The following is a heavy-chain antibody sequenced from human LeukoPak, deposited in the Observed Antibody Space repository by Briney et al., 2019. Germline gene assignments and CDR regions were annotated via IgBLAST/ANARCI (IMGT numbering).Heavy chain of an antibody. V-gene: IGHV4-4*02. Sequence: PSGTLSLTCGVSGGSIDSTNYWSWVRPAPGKGLEWIGEIAHDGTRHYNPSLRSRVAMSFDRANNYSSLRLTAVTAADTALYYCTRENRPFGPFAFWGQGVMVTASS. CDR2: IAHDGTR. D-gene: IGHD3-10*01. CDR3: TRENRPFGPFAF. J-gene: IGHJ4*02. CDR1: GGSIDSTNY.